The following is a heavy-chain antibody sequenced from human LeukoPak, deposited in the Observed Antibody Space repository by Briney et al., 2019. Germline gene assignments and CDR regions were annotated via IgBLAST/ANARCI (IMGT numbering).Heavy chain of an antibody. CDR3: AKSNNGYYRGAIDY. J-gene: IGHJ4*02. D-gene: IGHD3-22*01. CDR2: IGISGDST. CDR1: GFIFNNYA. Sequence: GGPLRLSCAASGFIFNNYALNWVRQAPGKGLEWVSVIGISGDSTYYADSVKGRLTISRDNSKSTLSLQMNSLRGEDTAVYYCAKSNNGYYRGAIDYWGQGTLVTVSS. V-gene: IGHV3-23*01.